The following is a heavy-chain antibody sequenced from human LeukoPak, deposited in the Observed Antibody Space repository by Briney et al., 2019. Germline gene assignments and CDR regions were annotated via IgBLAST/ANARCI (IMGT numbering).Heavy chain of an antibody. CDR2: ISAYNGNT. D-gene: IGHD3-10*01. J-gene: IGHJ6*03. V-gene: IGHV1-18*01. CDR3: ARDHHPYGSGSSPYYYYMDV. CDR1: GYTFTSYG. Sequence: GASVKVSCKASGYTFTSYGISWVRQAPGQGLEWMGWISAYNGNTNYAQKLQGRVTMTTDTSTGTAYMELRSLRSDDTAVYYCARDHHPYGSGSSPYYYYMDVWGKGTTVTVSS.